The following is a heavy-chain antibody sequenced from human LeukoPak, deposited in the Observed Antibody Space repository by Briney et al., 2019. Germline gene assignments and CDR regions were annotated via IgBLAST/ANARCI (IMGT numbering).Heavy chain of an antibody. J-gene: IGHJ4*02. Sequence: PGGSLRLPCAASGFTFSSYAMSWVRQAPGQGLEWVSAISGSGGTTYHADSVKGRFSISRDNSKNTLFLQMTSLRAEDTAIYFCAKAADSSWFRGLDYWGQGTLVTVSS. CDR2: ISGSGGTT. D-gene: IGHD6-13*01. CDR3: AKAADSSWFRGLDY. CDR1: GFTFSSYA. V-gene: IGHV3-23*01.